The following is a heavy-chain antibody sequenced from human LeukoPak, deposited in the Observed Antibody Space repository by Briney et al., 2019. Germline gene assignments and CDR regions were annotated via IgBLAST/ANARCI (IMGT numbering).Heavy chain of an antibody. CDR3: GRGWKNRGWKSFDS. V-gene: IGHV3-53*01. CDR2: IYSGGST. Sequence: GGSLRLSCAVSGFTVSSNYMSWVRQAPGKGLEWVSVIYSGGSTYYADSVKGRFTISRDNSKNMLYLQMNSLRSEYTAVYYCGRGWKNRGWKSFDSGGRGPRVTVPS. D-gene: IGHD1/OR15-1a*01. J-gene: IGHJ4*02. CDR1: GFTVSSNY.